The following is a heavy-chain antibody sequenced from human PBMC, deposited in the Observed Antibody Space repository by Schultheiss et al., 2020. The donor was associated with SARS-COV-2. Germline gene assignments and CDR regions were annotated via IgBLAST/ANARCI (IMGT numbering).Heavy chain of an antibody. V-gene: IGHV1-18*01. CDR3: ARGRAGYCSGGSCYGGYYFDY. D-gene: IGHD2-15*01. CDR2: ISAYNGNT. CDR1: RYTFSTYN. J-gene: IGHJ4*02. Sequence: ASVKVSCKASRYTFSTYNINWVRQAPGEGLEWMGWISAYNGNTNYAQKLQGRVTMTTDTSTSTAYMELSSLRSEDTAVYYCARGRAGYCSGGSCYGGYYFDYLGQGTLVTVSS.